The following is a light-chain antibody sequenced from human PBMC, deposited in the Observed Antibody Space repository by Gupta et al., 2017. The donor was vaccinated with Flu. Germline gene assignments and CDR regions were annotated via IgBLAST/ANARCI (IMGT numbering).Light chain of an antibody. J-gene: IGKJ4*01. V-gene: IGKV1-39*01. CDR2: AAA. Sequence: DVQMTRSPSSLSASVGDRVTIACRASQSISDFLNWYQQKPGKAPNLLIYAAARLHSGVPSRFSGSGSGTDFTLTISSLQPEDFATYYCQQTYSTPLTFGGGTKVDIK. CDR1: QSISDF. CDR3: QQTYSTPLT.